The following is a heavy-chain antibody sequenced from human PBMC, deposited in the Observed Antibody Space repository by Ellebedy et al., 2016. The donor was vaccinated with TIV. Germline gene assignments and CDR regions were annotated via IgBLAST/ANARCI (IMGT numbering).Heavy chain of an antibody. CDR3: ARGGFDAYYLDY. J-gene: IGHJ4*02. CDR2: INRDGTTT. CDR1: GFTFSRYW. V-gene: IGHV3-74*01. Sequence: GESLKISCVVSGFTFSRYWMHWVRQAPGKGLVWVSRINRDGTTTDYAGSVESRVTISRDNAKNTVYLHMNSLRADDTAVYYCARGGFDAYYLDYWGQGILVTVSS.